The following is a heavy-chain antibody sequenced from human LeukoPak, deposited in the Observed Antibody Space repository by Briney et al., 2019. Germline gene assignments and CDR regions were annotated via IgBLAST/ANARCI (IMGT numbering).Heavy chain of an antibody. V-gene: IGHV3-30*18. CDR3: AKDGRATGAFDI. J-gene: IGHJ3*02. Sequence: GGSLRLSCAASGFTFSSYGMHWVRQAPGKGLEGVAVISYDGSNKYYADSVKGRFTISRDNSKNTLYLQMNSLRAEDTAVYYCAKDGRATGAFDIWGQGTMVTVSS. D-gene: IGHD1-26*01. CDR2: ISYDGSNK. CDR1: GFTFSSYG.